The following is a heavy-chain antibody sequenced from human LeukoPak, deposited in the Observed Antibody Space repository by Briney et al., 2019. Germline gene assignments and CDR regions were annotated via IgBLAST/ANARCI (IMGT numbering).Heavy chain of an antibody. CDR2: ISYDGSDK. V-gene: IGHV3-33*05. D-gene: IGHD1-26*01. Sequence: GGSLRLSCAASGFTFSSYGMHWVRQAPGKGLEWVAVISYDGSDKYYADSVKGRFTISRDNSKNTLYLQMNSLRDDDTAVYYCARVSGGSSPQYYFDYWGQGTLVTVSS. CDR1: GFTFSSYG. J-gene: IGHJ4*02. CDR3: ARVSGGSSPQYYFDY.